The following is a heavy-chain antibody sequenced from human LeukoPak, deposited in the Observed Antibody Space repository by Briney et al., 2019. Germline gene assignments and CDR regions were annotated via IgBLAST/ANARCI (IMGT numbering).Heavy chain of an antibody. J-gene: IGHJ4*02. Sequence: GGSLRLSCAASGFTFSNHGMNWVRQAPGKGLEWLSGISPRGGGTYYADSVKGRFTISRDNSKNTLYLQMSSLRAEDTAVYYCAKGPEVRGVIVILKTGEKGALDYWGQGTLVTVSS. V-gene: IGHV3-23*01. CDR2: ISPRGGGT. CDR1: GFTFSNHG. CDR3: AKGPEVRGVIVILKTGEKGALDY. D-gene: IGHD3-10*01.